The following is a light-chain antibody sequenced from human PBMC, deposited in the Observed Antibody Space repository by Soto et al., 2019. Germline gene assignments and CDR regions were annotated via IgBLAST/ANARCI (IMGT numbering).Light chain of an antibody. Sequence: QSALAQPRSVSGSPGQSVTISCTGTSSDVGGYNYVSWYQQHPGKAPKLMIYDVSERPSGVPDRFSGSKSGNTASLTISGLQAEDEADYYCSSYTSSVTYLFGTGTKLTVL. CDR3: SSYTSSVTYL. V-gene: IGLV2-11*01. CDR2: DVS. J-gene: IGLJ1*01. CDR1: SSDVGGYNY.